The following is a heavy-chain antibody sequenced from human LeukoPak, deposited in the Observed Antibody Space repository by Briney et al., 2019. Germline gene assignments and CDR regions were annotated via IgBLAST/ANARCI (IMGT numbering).Heavy chain of an antibody. CDR3: ARGGLVVVVAATPSTTPGLLHWLDP. V-gene: IGHV1-18*01. J-gene: IGHJ5*02. Sequence: GASVKVSCKASGGTFSSYAISWVRQAPGQGLEWMGWISAYNGNTKYAQKVLGRVTMTTDTSTRTAYMELRSLRSDDTAVYYCARGGLVVVVAATPSTTPGLLHWLDPWGQGTLVSVSS. D-gene: IGHD2-15*01. CDR2: ISAYNGNT. CDR1: GGTFSSYA.